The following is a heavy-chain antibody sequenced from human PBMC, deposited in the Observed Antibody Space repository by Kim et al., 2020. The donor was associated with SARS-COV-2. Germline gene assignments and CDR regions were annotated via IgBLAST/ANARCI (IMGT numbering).Heavy chain of an antibody. J-gene: IGHJ4*02. D-gene: IGHD3-16*01. V-gene: IGHV4-59*01. Sequence: SETLSLTCTVSGDSMSDYYWGWIRQPPGKGLEWVGHAYERGRTNYNPSLESRVSISLDTSKNQFSLKVKSLTAADTAVYYCARVGAEAASYYVDFWGQGT. CDR1: GDSMSDYY. CDR3: ARVGAEAASYYVDF. CDR2: AYERGRT.